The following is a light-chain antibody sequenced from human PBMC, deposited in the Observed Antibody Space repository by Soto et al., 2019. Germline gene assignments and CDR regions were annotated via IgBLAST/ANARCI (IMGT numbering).Light chain of an antibody. CDR2: GAS. Sequence: EIVLTQSPGTLSLSAGERASLCCRASQSVSSSYLAWYQQKPGQAPRLLIYGASSRATGIPDRFSGSGSGTDFTLTISRLEPEDSAVYYCQQRSDSITFGQGTRLEI. CDR3: QQRSDSIT. V-gene: IGKV3D-20*02. CDR1: QSVSSSY. J-gene: IGKJ5*01.